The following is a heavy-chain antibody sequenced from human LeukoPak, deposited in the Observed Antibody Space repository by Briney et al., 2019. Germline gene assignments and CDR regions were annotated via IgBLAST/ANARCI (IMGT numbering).Heavy chain of an antibody. J-gene: IGHJ4*02. CDR2: ISGSGGST. CDR1: GFTFSSYA. D-gene: IGHD3-22*01. CDR3: ATEVFGRDYYDSSGYSY. Sequence: PGRSLRLSCAASGFTFSSYAMSWVRHAPGKGLEWVSAISGSGGSTYYADSVKGRFTISRDNSKNTLYLQMNSLRAEDTAVYYCATEVFGRDYYDSSGYSYWGQGTLVTVSS. V-gene: IGHV3-23*01.